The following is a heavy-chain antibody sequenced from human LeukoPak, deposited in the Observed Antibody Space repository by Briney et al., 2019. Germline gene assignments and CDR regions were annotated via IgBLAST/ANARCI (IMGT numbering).Heavy chain of an antibody. Sequence: GGPLRLSCVASEFTHKYMSWVRQAPGKGLEWVANIKQDGSDKNYVDSVKGRFTISRDNTKNSVYLEMNSLKVEDMAVYYCAREFSWSGRDIWGQGTLVTVSS. V-gene: IGHV3-7*05. D-gene: IGHD1-14*01. CDR1: EFTHKY. CDR2: IKQDGSDK. J-gene: IGHJ1*01. CDR3: AREFSWSGRDI.